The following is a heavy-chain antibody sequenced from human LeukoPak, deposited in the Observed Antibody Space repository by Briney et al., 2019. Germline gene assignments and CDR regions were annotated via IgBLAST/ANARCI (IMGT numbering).Heavy chain of an antibody. V-gene: IGHV4-61*01. Sequence: SETLSLTCTVSGGSVSSGSYYWSWIRQPPGKGLEWIGYIYYSGSTNYNPSLKSRVTISVDTSKNQFSLKLSSVTAADTAVYYCARETIAAAGDSVYLDYWGQGTLVTVSS. J-gene: IGHJ4*02. CDR2: IYYSGST. CDR1: GGSVSSGSYY. D-gene: IGHD6-13*01. CDR3: ARETIAAAGDSVYLDY.